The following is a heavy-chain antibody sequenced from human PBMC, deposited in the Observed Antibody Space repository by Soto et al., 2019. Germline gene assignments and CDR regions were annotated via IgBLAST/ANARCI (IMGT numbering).Heavy chain of an antibody. CDR1: GGSISSGYYY. V-gene: IGHV4-30-4*01. D-gene: IGHD1-20*01. CDR2: IYSSGNT. CDR3: VSRKYNIVAGPKWFDP. Sequence: SETLSLTCSVSGGSISSGYYYWSWIRQPPGKGLEWIGNIYSSGNTYYNPSLKSRLTMSAERSKNQLSLRLSSVTAADTAMYYCVSRKYNIVAGPKWFDPWGQGSLVTVSS. J-gene: IGHJ5*02.